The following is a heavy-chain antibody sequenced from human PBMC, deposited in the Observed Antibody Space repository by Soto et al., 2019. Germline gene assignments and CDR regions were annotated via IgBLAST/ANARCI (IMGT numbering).Heavy chain of an antibody. CDR1: GDTYTSYY. CDR3: ASSYSNYALIDYYYYGMDV. D-gene: IGHD4-4*01. J-gene: IGHJ6*02. V-gene: IGHV1-8*01. Sequence: ASVKVSCKASGDTYTSYYINWVRQATGKGLEWMGWMNPNSGNTGYAQKFQGRVTITRDTSASKAYMELSSLRSEDTAVYYCASSYSNYALIDYYYYGMDVWGQGTTVTVSS. CDR2: MNPNSGNT.